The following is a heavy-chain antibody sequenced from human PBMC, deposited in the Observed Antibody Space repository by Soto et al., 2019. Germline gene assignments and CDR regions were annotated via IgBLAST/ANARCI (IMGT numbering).Heavy chain of an antibody. J-gene: IGHJ4*02. D-gene: IGHD3-22*01. CDR1: GGSFSGYY. CDR3: ARYYYDSSGSFDY. CDR2: INHSGST. Sequence: SETLSLTCAVYGGSFSGYYWSWIRQPPGKGPEWIGEINHSGSTNYNPSLKSRVTISVDTSKNQFSLRLSSVTAADTAVYYCARYYYDSSGSFDYWGQGTLVTVSS. V-gene: IGHV4-34*01.